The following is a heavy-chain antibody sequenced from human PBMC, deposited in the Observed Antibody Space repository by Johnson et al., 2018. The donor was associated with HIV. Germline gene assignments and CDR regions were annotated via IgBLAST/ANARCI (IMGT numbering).Heavy chain of an antibody. CDR3: ARGGYYDILTGYYALAAFDI. V-gene: IGHV3-11*04. D-gene: IGHD3-9*01. CDR1: GFTFSDYY. CDR2: ISSSGSTT. J-gene: IGHJ3*02. Sequence: VQLVESGGGLVKPGGSLRLSCAASGFTFSDYYMSWIRQAPGKGLEWVSYISSSGSTTYYADSVKGRFTISRDNAKNSLYLQVNSLRAEDTAVYYCARGGYYDILTGYYALAAFDIWGQGTMVTVSS.